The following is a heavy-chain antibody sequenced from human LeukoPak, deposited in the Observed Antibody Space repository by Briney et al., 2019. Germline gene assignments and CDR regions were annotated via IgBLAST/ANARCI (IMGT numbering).Heavy chain of an antibody. D-gene: IGHD3-22*01. CDR3: VRHRGYSSGYDFFDY. J-gene: IGHJ4*02. V-gene: IGHV5-51*01. Sequence: GGSLKISCKGSGYSFTSYWIGWVRQMPGRGVEWMGIIYPGDSDTIYSPSFQGQVTISADKSISTAYLRWSSLKASDTAMYYCVRHRGYSSGYDFFDYWGQGTLVTVSS. CDR2: IYPGDSDT. CDR1: GYSFTSYW.